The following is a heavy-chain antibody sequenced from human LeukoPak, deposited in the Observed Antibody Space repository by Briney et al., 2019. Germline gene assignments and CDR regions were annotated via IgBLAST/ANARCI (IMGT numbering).Heavy chain of an antibody. D-gene: IGHD2-21*02. CDR1: GFPFSNHA. CDR2: ISNGNT. Sequence: GGSLRLSCAASGFPFSNHAMSWVRQPPGKGLEWVSAISNGNTYYADSVRGRFTISRDDSKNMVYLQMNSLRVEDTAQYYCVREAGYCASVCLKSNWFDPWGQGTLVTVSS. CDR3: VREAGYCASVCLKSNWFDP. V-gene: IGHV3-23*01. J-gene: IGHJ5*02.